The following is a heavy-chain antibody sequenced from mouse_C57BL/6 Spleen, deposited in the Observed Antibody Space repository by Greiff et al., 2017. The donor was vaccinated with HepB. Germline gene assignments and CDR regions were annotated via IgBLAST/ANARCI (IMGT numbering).Heavy chain of an antibody. CDR2: ISYDGSN. V-gene: IGHV3-6*01. D-gene: IGHD2-4*01. CDR3: VRDWDYDYDLYYALDY. J-gene: IGHJ4*01. CDR1: GYSITSGYY. Sequence: EVKLVESGPGLVKPSQSLSLTCSVTGYSITSGYYWNWIRQFPGNKLEWMGYISYDGSNNYNPSLKNRISITRDTSKNQFFLKLNSVTTEDTATYYCVRDWDYDYDLYYALDYWGQGTSVTVSS.